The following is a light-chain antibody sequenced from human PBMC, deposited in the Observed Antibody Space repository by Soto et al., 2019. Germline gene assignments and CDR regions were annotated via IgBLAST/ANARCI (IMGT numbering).Light chain of an antibody. CDR1: QSVTYN. J-gene: IGKJ1*01. CDR3: QQYNDWLWT. Sequence: ETMLTQSPATLSASPGERVTLSFSSTQSVTYNLAWYQQKPGQAPRLLIYGASTRATGIPARFSGRGSGTEFTLTVTSLQSEDFAVYYCQQYNDWLWTFGQGTKVDIK. V-gene: IGKV3-15*01. CDR2: GAS.